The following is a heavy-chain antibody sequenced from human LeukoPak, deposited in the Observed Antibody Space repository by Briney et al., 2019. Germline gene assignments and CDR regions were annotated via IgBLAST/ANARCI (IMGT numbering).Heavy chain of an antibody. Sequence: GGSLRLSCAASGFTFSSYGMHWVRQAPGKGLEWVAVISYDGSNKYYADSVKGRFTISRDNSKSTLYLQMNSLRAEDTAVYYCAKWSDGCSGGSCYGDYWGQGTLVTVSS. J-gene: IGHJ4*02. D-gene: IGHD2-15*01. CDR2: ISYDGSNK. CDR3: AKWSDGCSGGSCYGDY. CDR1: GFTFSSYG. V-gene: IGHV3-30*18.